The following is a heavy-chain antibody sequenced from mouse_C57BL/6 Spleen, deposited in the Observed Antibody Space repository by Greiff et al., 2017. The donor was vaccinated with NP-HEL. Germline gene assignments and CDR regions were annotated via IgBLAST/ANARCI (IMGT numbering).Heavy chain of an antibody. CDR3: TTLYYGSSFRYWYFDV. D-gene: IGHD1-1*01. J-gene: IGHJ1*03. Sequence: VQLKESGAELVRPGASVKLSCTASGFNIKDDYMHWVKQRPEQGLEWIGWIDPENGDTEYASKFQGKATITADTSSNTAYLQLSSLTSEDTAVYYCTTLYYGSSFRYWYFDVWGTGTTVTVSS. CDR2: IDPENGDT. CDR1: GFNIKDDY. V-gene: IGHV14-4*01.